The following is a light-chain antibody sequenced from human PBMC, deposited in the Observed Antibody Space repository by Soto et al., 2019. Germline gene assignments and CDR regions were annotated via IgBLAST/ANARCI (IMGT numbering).Light chain of an antibody. V-gene: IGKV3-20*01. J-gene: IGKJ1*01. CDR2: SVS. CDR1: QSVSGH. Sequence: IAMTQSPAIVSLSPGETATLSCRASQSVSGHLAWYQQKPSQASSLLIYSVSTWATGITDRFSRSGSGPDFILPITRLETEDFAVYYFQRYGTSLLTFGQGTTVDIK. CDR3: QRYGTSLLT.